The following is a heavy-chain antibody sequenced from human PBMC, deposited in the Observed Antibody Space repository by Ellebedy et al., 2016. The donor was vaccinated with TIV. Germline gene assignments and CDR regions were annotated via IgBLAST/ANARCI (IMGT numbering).Heavy chain of an antibody. Sequence: PGGSLRLSCAASGFTFSKYWMTWVRQAPGKGLEWVANIRQDGSEQYYVDSEKGRFTISRDNAKNSLYLQMNSLRAGDTAVYYCARDYGGAFDPWGQGTLVTVSS. CDR1: GFTFSKYW. CDR3: ARDYGGAFDP. D-gene: IGHD4/OR15-4a*01. CDR2: IRQDGSEQ. V-gene: IGHV3-7*03. J-gene: IGHJ5*02.